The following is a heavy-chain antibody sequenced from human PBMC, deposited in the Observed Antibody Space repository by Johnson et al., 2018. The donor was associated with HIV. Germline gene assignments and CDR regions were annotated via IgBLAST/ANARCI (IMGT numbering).Heavy chain of an antibody. D-gene: IGHD2-2*01. Sequence: QVQLVESGGGVVQPGGSLRLSCAASGFTFRSHGLHWVRQAPGKGLEWVASIRYDGSNQYYADSVKGRLTISRDNSKNTLYLQMNSLRAEDTAVYYCAKARGGYCSSTSCFAFDIWGQGTMVTVSS. CDR1: GFTFRSHG. CDR2: IRYDGSNQ. CDR3: AKARGGYCSSTSCFAFDI. V-gene: IGHV3-30*02. J-gene: IGHJ3*02.